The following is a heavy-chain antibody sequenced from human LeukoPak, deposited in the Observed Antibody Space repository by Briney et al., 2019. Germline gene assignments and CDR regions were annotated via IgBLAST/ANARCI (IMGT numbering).Heavy chain of an antibody. CDR1: GFTVSSNY. CDR3: GRVLSGSYRSLDY. V-gene: IGHV3-66*01. J-gene: IGHJ4*02. Sequence: PGGSLRLSCAASGFTVSSNYMSWVRQAPGKGLEWVSVIYSGGSAYYADSVKGRFTISRDNSKNTLYLQMDSLGAEDTAVYYCGRVLSGSYRSLDYWGQGTLVTVSS. D-gene: IGHD1-26*01. CDR2: IYSGGSA.